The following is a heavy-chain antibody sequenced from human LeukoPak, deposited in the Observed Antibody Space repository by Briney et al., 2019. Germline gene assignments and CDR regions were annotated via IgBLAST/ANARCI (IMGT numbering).Heavy chain of an antibody. CDR1: GYTFTSYG. D-gene: IGHD1-26*01. J-gene: IGHJ5*02. V-gene: IGHV1-18*01. CDR3: ARTGSLTHLNWFGP. Sequence: ASVKVSCKASGYTFTSYGISWVRQAPGQGLEWMGWISAYNGNTNYAQKLQGRVTMTTDTSTSTAYMELRSLRSDDTAVYYCARTGSLTHLNWFGPWGQGTLVTVSS. CDR2: ISAYNGNT.